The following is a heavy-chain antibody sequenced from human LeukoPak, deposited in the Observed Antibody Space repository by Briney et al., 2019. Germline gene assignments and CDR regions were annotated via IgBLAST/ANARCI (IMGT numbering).Heavy chain of an antibody. CDR2: VYSSGHT. V-gene: IGHV4-59*08. Sequence: PSETLSLTCTVSGGSISPYHWSWIRQPPGKGLEWIAYVYSSGHTNYNPSLKGRVTISVDTSKNQFSLKLNSVTAADTAVYYCARHPYSDGFDIWGQGTMVTVSS. D-gene: IGHD1-1*01. CDR3: ARHPYSDGFDI. CDR1: GGSISPYH. J-gene: IGHJ3*02.